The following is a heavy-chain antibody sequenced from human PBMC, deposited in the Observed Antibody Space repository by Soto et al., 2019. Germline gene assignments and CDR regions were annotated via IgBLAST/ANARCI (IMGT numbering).Heavy chain of an antibody. D-gene: IGHD5-18*01. CDR1: GAPISGGDYH. V-gene: IGHV4-30-4*01. J-gene: IGHJ2*01. CDR3: ARGSAAKRYFDL. CDR2: IFPSGAT. Sequence: QVQLQESGPGLVKPSQTLSLMCTVSGAPISGGDYHWSWIRQPPGKGLWWIGYIFPSGATHYNSSLGSRITMSVETSKSHFSLKLTSVTAADTAVYFCARGSAAKRYFDLWGRGTLVTVSS.